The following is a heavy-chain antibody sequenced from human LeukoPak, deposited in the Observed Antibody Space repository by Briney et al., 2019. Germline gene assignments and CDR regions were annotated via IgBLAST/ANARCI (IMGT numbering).Heavy chain of an antibody. CDR1: GFTFSTYA. CDR3: AREREDWGLAFDY. Sequence: PGGSLRLSCAASGFTFSTYAMTWVRQAPGKGLEWVSVIYSTGSTHYADSVKGRFTISRDNSKNTLFLQMNNLRAEDTAVYYCAREREDWGLAFDYWGQGTLVTVSS. CDR2: IYSTGST. J-gene: IGHJ4*02. V-gene: IGHV3-53*01. D-gene: IGHD7-27*01.